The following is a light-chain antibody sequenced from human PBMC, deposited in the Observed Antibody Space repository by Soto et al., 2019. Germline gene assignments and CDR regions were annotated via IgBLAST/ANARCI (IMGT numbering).Light chain of an antibody. CDR2: EVS. V-gene: IGLV2-8*01. J-gene: IGLJ2*01. Sequence: QSVLTQPPSASGSPGQSVTISCTGTSIDVGGYNYVSWYQQHPGKAPKVMIYEVSKRPSGVPDRFSGSKSGNTASLTVSGLQAEDEADYYCSSYAGSNLVFGGGTKVTVL. CDR1: SIDVGGYNY. CDR3: SSYAGSNLV.